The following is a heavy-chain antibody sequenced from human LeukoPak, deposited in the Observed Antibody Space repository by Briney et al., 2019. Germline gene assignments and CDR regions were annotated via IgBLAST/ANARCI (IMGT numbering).Heavy chain of an antibody. Sequence: SETLSLTCVVSGGSISSSNWWSWVRQPPEKGLEWIGEIYHSGSTNYNPSLKSRVTISVDKSKNQFSLKLNSVTAADTAVYYCARVSRGSGSYYKGNWFDPWGQGTLVTVSS. CDR2: IYHSGST. CDR1: GGSISSSNW. CDR3: ARVSRGSGSYYKGNWFDP. V-gene: IGHV4-4*02. J-gene: IGHJ5*02. D-gene: IGHD3-10*01.